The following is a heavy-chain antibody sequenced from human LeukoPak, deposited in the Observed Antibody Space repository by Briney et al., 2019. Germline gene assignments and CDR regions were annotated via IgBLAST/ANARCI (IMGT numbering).Heavy chain of an antibody. J-gene: IGHJ4*02. V-gene: IGHV3-73*01. CDR3: TSEVGY. CDR1: GFTFSGSA. CDR2: IRGKANNYAT. D-gene: IGHD1-26*01. Sequence: GGSLRLSCAASGFTFSGSAMHWVRQASGKGLEWVGRIRGKANNYATAYTASVKGRFTVSRDDSKNTTYLQMNSLKTEDTAVYYCTSEVGYWGQGTLVTVSS.